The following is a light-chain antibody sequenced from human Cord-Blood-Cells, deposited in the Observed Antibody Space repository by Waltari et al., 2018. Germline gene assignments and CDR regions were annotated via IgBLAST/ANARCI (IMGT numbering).Light chain of an antibody. J-gene: IGKJ2*01. CDR1: PLVSSY. CDR3: QQRSNWPPDT. V-gene: IGKV3-11*01. CDR2: DAS. Sequence: EIVLTQSPATLSLPPVERATLSSRASPLVSSYLPWYQQKPGQAPRLLIYDASNRATGIPARFSGSGSGTDFTLTISSLEPEDFAVYYCQQRSNWPPDTFGQGTKLEIK.